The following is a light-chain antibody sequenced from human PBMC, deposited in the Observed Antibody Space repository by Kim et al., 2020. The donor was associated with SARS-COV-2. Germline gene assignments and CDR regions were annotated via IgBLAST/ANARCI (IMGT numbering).Light chain of an antibody. J-gene: IGLJ3*02. CDR2: QDS. CDR3: QAWDSTWV. Sequence: SYELTQPPSVSVSPGQTASITCSGDKLGDKYACWYQQKPGQSPVLVIYQDSKRPSGIPERFSGSNSGNTATLTISGTQAMDEVDYYCQAWDSTWVFGGGTQLTVL. V-gene: IGLV3-1*01. CDR1: KLGDKY.